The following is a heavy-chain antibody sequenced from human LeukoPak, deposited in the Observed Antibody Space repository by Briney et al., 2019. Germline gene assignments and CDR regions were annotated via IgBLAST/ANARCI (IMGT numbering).Heavy chain of an antibody. CDR1: GGSFSGYY. CDR2: INHSGST. D-gene: IGHD3-22*01. J-gene: IGHJ4*02. V-gene: IGHV4-34*01. Sequence: SETLSLTCAVYGGSFSGYYWSWIRQPPGKGLEWIGEINHSGSTNYNLSLKSRVTISVDTSKNQFSLKLSSVTAADTAVYYCARGRDSSGNYYDSSGRADWGQGTLVTVSS. CDR3: ARGRDSSGNYYDSSGRAD.